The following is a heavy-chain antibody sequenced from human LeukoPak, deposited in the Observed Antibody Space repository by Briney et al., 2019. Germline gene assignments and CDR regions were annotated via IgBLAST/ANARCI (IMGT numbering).Heavy chain of an antibody. CDR2: TWHDGTNK. D-gene: IGHD1-1*01. CDR3: VRGGPNWPSEPFDI. CDR1: GFAFSAYG. V-gene: IGHV3-33*01. Sequence: PGRYLRLSCTASGFAFSAYGMDWVRQAPGKGLEWVAVTWHDGTNKYYADSVKGRFTISRDNSKNTLYLQMDSLRAEDTAVYYCVRGGPNWPSEPFDIWGQGTMVTVSS. J-gene: IGHJ3*02.